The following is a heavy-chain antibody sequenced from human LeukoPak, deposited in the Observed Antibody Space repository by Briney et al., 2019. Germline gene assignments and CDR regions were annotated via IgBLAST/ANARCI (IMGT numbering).Heavy chain of an antibody. CDR3: ATGGSWVVAANNAFDI. D-gene: IGHD2-15*01. CDR1: GYTLTELS. Sequence: ASVTVSFKVSGYTLTELSMHWVRQAPGKGRERMGGFDPEDGETIYTQKFPGSVTMTDATSTDTAYMELSSLRSEDTAVYYCATGGSWVVAANNAFDIWGQGTMVTVSS. V-gene: IGHV1-24*01. CDR2: FDPEDGET. J-gene: IGHJ3*02.